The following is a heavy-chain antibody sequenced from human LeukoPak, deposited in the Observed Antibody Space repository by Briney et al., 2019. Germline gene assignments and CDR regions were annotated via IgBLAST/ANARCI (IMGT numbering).Heavy chain of an antibody. D-gene: IGHD1-26*01. CDR2: IYTGGST. V-gene: IGHV4-4*07. CDR3: ARENTGSYREFDY. J-gene: IGHJ4*02. Sequence: SETLSLTCTVSGGSISSYYWSWIRQPAGKGLEWIGRIYTGGSTNYNPSLKSRVTMSVDSCNNHFPLKLSSVTAADTAVYYCARENTGSYREFDYWGQGTLVTVSS. CDR1: GGSISSYY.